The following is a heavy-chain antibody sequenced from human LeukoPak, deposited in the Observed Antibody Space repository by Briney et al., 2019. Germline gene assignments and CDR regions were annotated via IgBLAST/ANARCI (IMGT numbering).Heavy chain of an antibody. CDR1: GFTFRSYW. D-gene: IGHD2-15*01. J-gene: IGHJ4*02. Sequence: PGGSLRLSCAASGFTFRSYWMSWVRQAPGKGLEWVANIKHDGREKYYVDSVKGRFTISRDNARNSLFLQMNSLRAEDTAVYYCAREDGYCSGGNCYSYFDSWGQGTLVTVSS. CDR3: AREDGYCSGGNCYSYFDS. CDR2: IKHDGREK. V-gene: IGHV3-7*01.